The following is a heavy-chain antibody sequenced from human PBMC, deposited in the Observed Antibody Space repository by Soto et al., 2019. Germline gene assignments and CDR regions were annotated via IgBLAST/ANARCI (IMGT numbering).Heavy chain of an antibody. D-gene: IGHD3-9*01. CDR2: IYYSGST. J-gene: IGHJ5*02. Sequence: SETLSLTCTVSGGSISSGDYYWSWTRQPPGKGLEWIGYIYYSGSTYYNPSLKSRVTISVDTSKNQFSLKLSSMTAADTAVYYCARLYYDILTGYAAWFDPWGQGTLVTVSS. CDR3: ARLYYDILTGYAAWFDP. V-gene: IGHV4-30-4*01. CDR1: GGSISSGDYY.